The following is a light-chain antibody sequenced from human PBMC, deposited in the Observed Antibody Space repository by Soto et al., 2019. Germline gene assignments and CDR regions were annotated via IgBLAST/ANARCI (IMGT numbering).Light chain of an antibody. Sequence: DIQMTKTHSTLSASVGDRVTITCRASQSISSWLAWYQQKPGKAPKLLIYDASSLESGVPSRFSGSGSGTEFTLTISSLQPDDFATYYCQQYNSYSLTFGGGTKVDIK. V-gene: IGKV1-5*01. CDR1: QSISSW. CDR2: DAS. CDR3: QQYNSYSLT. J-gene: IGKJ4*01.